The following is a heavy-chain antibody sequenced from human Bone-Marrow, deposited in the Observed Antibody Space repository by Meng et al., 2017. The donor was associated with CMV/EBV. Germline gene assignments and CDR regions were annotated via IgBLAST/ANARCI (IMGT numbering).Heavy chain of an antibody. Sequence: ASVKVSCKASGYTFTSYGISWVRQAPGQGLEWMGWISPYNGNTNHAQKLQGRVTMTTDTSTSTAYMELRSLRSDDTAVYYCARKRSEARLADWGQGTLVTVSS. V-gene: IGHV1-18*01. CDR1: GYTFTSYG. CDR2: ISPYNGNT. CDR3: ARKRSEARLAD. D-gene: IGHD6-6*01. J-gene: IGHJ4*02.